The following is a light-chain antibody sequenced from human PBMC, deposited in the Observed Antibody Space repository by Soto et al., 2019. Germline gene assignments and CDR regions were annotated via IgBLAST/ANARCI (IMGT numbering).Light chain of an antibody. V-gene: IGKV3-20*01. J-gene: IGKJ1*01. CDR3: QQYAGSPRT. CDR1: QNLGTLY. Sequence: EIVLTQSPGTLSLSPGERGTLSCRASQNLGTLYLAWFQQKSGQAPRLLIYSASRRATVIPDRLTGSGSGTDFTLTINRVEPEDFAVYFCQQYAGSPRTFGQGTKVEIK. CDR2: SAS.